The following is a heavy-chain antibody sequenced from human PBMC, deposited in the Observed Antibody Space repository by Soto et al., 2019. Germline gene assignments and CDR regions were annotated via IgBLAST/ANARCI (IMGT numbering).Heavy chain of an antibody. J-gene: IGHJ4*02. CDR3: ASWYWSCCSCYVGYYF. Sequence: SETLSLTCAVYGGSFSGYYWSWIRQPPGKGLEWIGEINHSGSTNYNPSLKSRVTISVDTSKNQFSLKLSSVTAADTAVYYCASWYWSCCSCYVGYYFWGQGTLVTVSS. CDR2: INHSGST. V-gene: IGHV4-34*01. CDR1: GGSFSGYY. D-gene: IGHD2-15*01.